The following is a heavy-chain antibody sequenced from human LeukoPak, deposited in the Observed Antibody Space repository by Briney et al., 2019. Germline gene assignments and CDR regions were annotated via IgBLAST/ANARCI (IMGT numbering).Heavy chain of an antibody. CDR2: IYPGDSDT. V-gene: IGHV5-51*01. D-gene: IGHD3-3*01. Sequence: GEPLKISCKTSRYDFARKWIGWVRQMPGKGLEWMGFIYPGDSDTRYNPSFQGQVTISADKSISTTYLQWTSLKASDTAMYYCATNDYDFWSGYSTSNNWFDPWGQGTLVTVSS. CDR1: RYDFARKW. CDR3: ATNDYDFWSGYSTSNNWFDP. J-gene: IGHJ5*02.